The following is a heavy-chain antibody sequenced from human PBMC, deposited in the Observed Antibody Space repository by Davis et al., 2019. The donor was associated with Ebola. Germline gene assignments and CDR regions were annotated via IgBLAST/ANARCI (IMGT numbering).Heavy chain of an antibody. CDR3: ARDTLLEWPFYYGMDV. CDR1: GYTFTSYA. D-gene: IGHD3-3*01. CDR2: INAGNGNT. Sequence: AASVKVSCKASGYTFTSYAMHWVRQAPGQRLEWMGWINAGNGNTKYSQKFQGRVTITRDTSASTAYMELSSLRSEDTAVYYCARDTLLEWPFYYGMDVWGQGTTVTVSS. J-gene: IGHJ6*02. V-gene: IGHV1-3*01.